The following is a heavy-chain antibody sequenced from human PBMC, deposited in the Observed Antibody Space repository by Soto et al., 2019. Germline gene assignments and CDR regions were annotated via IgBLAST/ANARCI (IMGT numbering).Heavy chain of an antibody. Sequence: LSLPCAASVLPFTPYLMTWVRPDQGKGLEWVANIKQDGSEKYYVDSVKGRLTISRDNAKNSLYLQMNSLRAEDTAGYDCATDDSSVLEYFDYWGQGIRVTVSA. CDR3: ATDDSSVLEYFDY. CDR2: IKQDGSEK. J-gene: IGHJ4*02. V-gene: IGHV3-7*01. CDR1: VLPFTPYL. D-gene: IGHD3-22*01.